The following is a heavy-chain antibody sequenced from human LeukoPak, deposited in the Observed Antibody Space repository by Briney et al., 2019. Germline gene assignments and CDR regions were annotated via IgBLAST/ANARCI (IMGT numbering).Heavy chain of an antibody. CDR1: GFTFTTYS. D-gene: IGHD5-18*01. CDR3: ARSYSYGSGFDY. Sequence: PGGSLRLSCAASGFTFTTYSMNWVRQAPGKGLEWVSSISTTSTYIYYADSLKGRFTISRDNAKNSVYLQMNSLRAADTAVYYCARSYSYGSGFDYWDQGTLVTVSS. V-gene: IGHV3-21*01. CDR2: ISTTSTYI. J-gene: IGHJ4*02.